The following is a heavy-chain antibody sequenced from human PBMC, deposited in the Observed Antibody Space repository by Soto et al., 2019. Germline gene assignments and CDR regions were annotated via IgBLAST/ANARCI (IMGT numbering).Heavy chain of an antibody. CDR2: INSDGSST. Sequence: GGSLRLSCAASGFTFSSYWTHWVRQAPGKGLVWVSRINSDGSSTSYADSVKGRFTISRDNAKNTLYLQMNSLRAEDTAVYYCAREKQWGYYYYGMDVWGQGTTVTVSS. CDR3: AREKQWGYYYYGMDV. V-gene: IGHV3-74*01. J-gene: IGHJ6*02. D-gene: IGHD6-19*01. CDR1: GFTFSSYW.